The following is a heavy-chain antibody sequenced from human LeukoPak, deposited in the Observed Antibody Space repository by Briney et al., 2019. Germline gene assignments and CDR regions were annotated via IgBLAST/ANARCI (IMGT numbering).Heavy chain of an antibody. CDR1: GFTVSSNY. CDR2: IYSGGST. J-gene: IGHJ4*02. D-gene: IGHD6-19*01. V-gene: IGHV3-66*01. CDR3: ARASSGIAVAGTVDY. Sequence: PGGSLRLSCAASGFTVSSNYMSWVRQAPGKGLEWVSVIYSGGSTYYADSVKGRFTISRDNSKNTLYLQMNSLRAEDTAVYYCARASSGIAVAGTVDYWGQGTLVTVSS.